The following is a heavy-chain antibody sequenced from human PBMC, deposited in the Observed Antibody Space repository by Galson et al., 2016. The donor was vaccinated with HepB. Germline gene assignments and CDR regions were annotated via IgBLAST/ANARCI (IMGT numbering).Heavy chain of an antibody. Sequence: SVKVSCKASGYSFSNYVFAWVRQAPGQGLEWMGRIIPFRSLTNYAQKFQGRVTLSADKSTSTAYMEVSSLRSEDTAVYYCARGSYYDISGFPYWGQGTLITVSS. CDR1: GYSFSNYV. CDR3: ARGSYYDISGFPY. V-gene: IGHV1-69*04. CDR2: IIPFRSLT. D-gene: IGHD3-22*01. J-gene: IGHJ4*02.